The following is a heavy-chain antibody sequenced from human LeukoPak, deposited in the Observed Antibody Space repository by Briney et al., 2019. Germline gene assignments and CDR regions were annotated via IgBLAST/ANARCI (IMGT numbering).Heavy chain of an antibody. D-gene: IGHD6-13*01. CDR1: GGSISSSYW. J-gene: IGHJ4*02. Sequence: SETLSLTCAVSGGSISSSYWWSWVRQPPGKGLEWIGEVYHSGSTNYNPSLKSRVTISVDKSKNQFSLKLSSVTAADTAVYYCARGNIAAAGIDDYWGQGTLVTVSS. V-gene: IGHV4-4*02. CDR3: ARGNIAAAGIDDY. CDR2: VYHSGST.